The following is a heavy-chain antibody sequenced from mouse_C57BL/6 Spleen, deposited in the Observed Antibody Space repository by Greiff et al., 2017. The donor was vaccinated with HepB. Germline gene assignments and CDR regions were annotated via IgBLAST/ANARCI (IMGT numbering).Heavy chain of an antibody. V-gene: IGHV1-69*01. CDR2: IDPSDSYT. J-gene: IGHJ1*03. CDR1: GYTFTSYW. D-gene: IGHD4-1*02. CDR3: ARKGPQLGRYFDV. Sequence: VHLQQPGAELVMPGASVKLSCKASGYTFTSYWMHWVTQRPGQGLEWIGEIDPSDSYTNYNQKFKGKSTLTVDKSSSTAYMQLSSLTSEDSAVYYCARKGPQLGRYFDVWGKGTTVTVSS.